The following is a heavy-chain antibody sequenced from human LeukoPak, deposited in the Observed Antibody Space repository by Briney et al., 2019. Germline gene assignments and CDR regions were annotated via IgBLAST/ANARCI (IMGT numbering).Heavy chain of an antibody. CDR1: GGSVSSGSYY. V-gene: IGHV4-61*01. Sequence: SETLSLTCTVSGGSVSSGSYYWSWIRQPPGKGLEWIGYIYYSESTNYNPSLKSRVTISVDTSKNQFSLKLSSVTAADTAVYYCARAGHYYDSSGYYPLWGQGTLVTVSS. CDR3: ARAGHYYDSSGYYPL. D-gene: IGHD3-22*01. CDR2: IYYSEST. J-gene: IGHJ4*02.